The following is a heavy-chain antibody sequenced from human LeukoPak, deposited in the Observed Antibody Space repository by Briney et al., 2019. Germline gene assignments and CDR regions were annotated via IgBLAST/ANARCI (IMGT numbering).Heavy chain of an antibody. CDR3: ARGAPLSGSGP. D-gene: IGHD3-10*01. J-gene: IGHJ5*02. V-gene: IGHV1-18*01. CDR1: GYTFTTYG. Sequence: ASVKVSCKASGYTFTTYGISWVRQAPGQGLEWMGWISTYNGNTDYAQKLQGRAIMTTDTSTSTTYMELRSLRSDDTAVYYRARGAPLSGSGPWGQGTLVTVSS. CDR2: ISTYNGNT.